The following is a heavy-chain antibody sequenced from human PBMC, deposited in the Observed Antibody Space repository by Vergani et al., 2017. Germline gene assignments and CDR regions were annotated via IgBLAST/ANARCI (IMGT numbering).Heavy chain of an antibody. CDR2: IYYSGST. D-gene: IGHD4-17*01. CDR3: ARDARLGYGDYGGVFDY. V-gene: IGHV4-34*01. J-gene: IGHJ4*02. Sequence: QVQLQQWGAGLLKPSETLSLTCAVYGGSFSGYYWSWIRQHPGKGLEWIGYIYYSGSTYYNPSLKSRVTISVDTSKNQFSLKLSSVTAADPAVYYCARDARLGYGDYGGVFDYWGQGTLVTVSS. CDR1: GGSFSGYY.